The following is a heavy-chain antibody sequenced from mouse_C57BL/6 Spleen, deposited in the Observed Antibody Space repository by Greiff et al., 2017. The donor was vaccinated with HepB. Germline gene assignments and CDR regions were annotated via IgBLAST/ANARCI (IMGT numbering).Heavy chain of an antibody. CDR1: GYAFTNYL. D-gene: IGHD1-1*01. CDR3: ARVAYYAMDY. J-gene: IGHJ4*01. CDR2: INPGSGGT. Sequence: QVQLQQSGAELVRPGTSVKVSCKASGYAFTNYLIEWVKQRPGQGLEWIGVINPGSGGTNYNEKFKGKATLTADKSSSTAYMQLSSLTSEDSAVYFCARVAYYAMDYWGQGTSVTVSS. V-gene: IGHV1-54*01.